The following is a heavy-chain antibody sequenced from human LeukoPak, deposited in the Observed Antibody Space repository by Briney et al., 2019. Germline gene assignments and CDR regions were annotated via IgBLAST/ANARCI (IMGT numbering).Heavy chain of an antibody. J-gene: IGHJ6*03. CDR2: IFYTGIT. CDR3: ASGVPTGLYYYYYMDV. CDR1: GGSMNTYY. Sequence: SETLSLTCNVSGGSMNTYYWSWIRQPPGKGLEWIGYIFYTGITNYNPSLKSRVTISVDTSRNQFSLKLTSVTAADTAVYYCASGVPTGLYYYYYMDVWGKGTTVTVSS. D-gene: IGHD4-11*01. V-gene: IGHV4-59*01.